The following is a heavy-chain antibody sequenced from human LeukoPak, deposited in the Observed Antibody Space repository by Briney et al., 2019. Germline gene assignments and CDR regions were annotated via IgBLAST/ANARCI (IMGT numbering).Heavy chain of an antibody. Sequence: SETLSLTCTVSGGSISSSSYYWGWIRQPPGKGLEWIGSIYYSGSTYYNPSLKSRVTISVDTSKNQFSLKLSSVTAADTAVYYCARGVGPSSSSIDYWGQGTLVTVSS. CDR1: GGSISSSSYY. V-gene: IGHV4-39*07. CDR2: IYYSGST. CDR3: ARGVGPSSSSIDY. J-gene: IGHJ4*02. D-gene: IGHD6-6*01.